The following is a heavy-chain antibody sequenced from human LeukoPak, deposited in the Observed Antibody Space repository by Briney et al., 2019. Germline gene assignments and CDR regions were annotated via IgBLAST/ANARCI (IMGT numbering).Heavy chain of an antibody. Sequence: ASVKVSCKASGYTFTSYYMHWVRQAPGEGLEWMGIINPSGGSTSYAQKFQGRVTMTRDTSTSTVYMELSSLRSEDTAVYYCARTEAVKPSFDYWGQGTLVTVSS. D-gene: IGHD4-17*01. CDR2: INPSGGST. J-gene: IGHJ4*02. V-gene: IGHV1-46*01. CDR3: ARTEAVKPSFDY. CDR1: GYTFTSYY.